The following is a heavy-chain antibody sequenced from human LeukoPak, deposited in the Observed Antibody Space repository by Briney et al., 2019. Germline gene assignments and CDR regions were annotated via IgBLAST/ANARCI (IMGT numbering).Heavy chain of an antibody. J-gene: IGHJ4*02. CDR1: GFTFSHYE. CDR3: ATLTVASPFDY. V-gene: IGHV3-48*03. Sequence: PGGSLRLSCAASGFTFSHYEMYWVRQAPGKGLEWVSDISPTGSTTYYAHSVKGRFTISRDNAKNSLYLQMNSLRADDTAVYYCATLTVASPFDYWGQGALVTVSS. D-gene: IGHD5-12*01. CDR2: ISPTGSTT.